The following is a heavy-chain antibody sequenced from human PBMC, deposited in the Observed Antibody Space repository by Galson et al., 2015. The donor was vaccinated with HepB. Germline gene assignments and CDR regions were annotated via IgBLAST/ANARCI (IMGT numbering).Heavy chain of an antibody. V-gene: IGHV3-74*01. Sequence: SLRLSCAASGFTFSSYEMHWVRQAPGKGLVWVSGINKDGSSTTYADSVKGRFTISRDNSKNTLYLQMNSLRAEDTAVYYCARDHYNWNYLDFDYWGQGTLVTVSS. CDR1: GFTFSSYE. D-gene: IGHD1-7*01. J-gene: IGHJ4*02. CDR2: INKDGSST. CDR3: ARDHYNWNYLDFDY.